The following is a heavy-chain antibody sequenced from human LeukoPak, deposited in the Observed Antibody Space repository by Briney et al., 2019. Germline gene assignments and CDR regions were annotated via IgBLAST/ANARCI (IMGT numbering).Heavy chain of an antibody. CDR2: IWFDGSNK. Sequence: GGSLRLSCAASGFTFNSYGMHWVRQAPGKGLEWVSLIWFDGSNKFYGDSVKGRFTISRDNSKNTVYLQMDNLRAEDTAMYFCAKKGDYKNYDCGGQGALVIVSS. V-gene: IGHV3-33*06. J-gene: IGHJ4*02. CDR3: AKKGDYKNYDC. D-gene: IGHD4-11*01. CDR1: GFTFNSYG.